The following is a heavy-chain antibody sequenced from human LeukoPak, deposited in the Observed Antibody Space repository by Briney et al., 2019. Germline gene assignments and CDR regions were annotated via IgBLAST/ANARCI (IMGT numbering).Heavy chain of an antibody. CDR1: GGSISTGGYY. CDR2: IYNSGTT. V-gene: IGHV4-31*03. D-gene: IGHD5-18*01. J-gene: IGHJ4*02. CDR3: ARTAGWSYGFDY. Sequence: SETLSLTCTVSGGSISTGGYYWTWIRQHPGKGLEWIGYIYNSGTTYYNPSLESRVTISGDTSKNQFSLKLNSVAAADTAVYYCARTAGWSYGFDYWGQGTLVTVSS.